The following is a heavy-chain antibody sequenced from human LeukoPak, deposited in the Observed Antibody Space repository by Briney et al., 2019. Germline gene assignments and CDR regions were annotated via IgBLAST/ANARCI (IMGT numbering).Heavy chain of an antibody. Sequence: SQTLSLTCTVSGGFISSSSYYWSWIRQPAGKGLEWIGRIYTSGSSNYNPSLKSRVTMSVDTSKNQFSLKLSSVAAADTAVYYCARDLYGYYWFDPWGQGTLVTVSS. CDR2: IYTSGSS. D-gene: IGHD5-18*01. V-gene: IGHV4-61*02. CDR1: GGFISSSSYY. J-gene: IGHJ5*02. CDR3: ARDLYGYYWFDP.